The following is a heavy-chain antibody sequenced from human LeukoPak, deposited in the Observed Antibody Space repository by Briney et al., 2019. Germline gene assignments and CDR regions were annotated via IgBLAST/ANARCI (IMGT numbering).Heavy chain of an antibody. CDR2: ISNSGSTI. J-gene: IGHJ4*02. V-gene: IGHV3-11*01. CDR3: AKAPVTTCRGAFCYPFDY. D-gene: IGHD2-15*01. CDR1: GFPFIDYY. Sequence: PGGSLRLSCAASGFPFIDYYMSWIRQAPGKGLEWVSYISNSGSTIYYADSVKGRFTISRDSSKNTLFLQMNRLRPEDAAVYYCAKAPVTTCRGAFCYPFDYWGLGTLVTVSS.